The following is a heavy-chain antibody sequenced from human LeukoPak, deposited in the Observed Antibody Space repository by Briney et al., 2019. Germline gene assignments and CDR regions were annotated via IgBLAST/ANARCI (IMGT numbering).Heavy chain of an antibody. Sequence: PSETLSLTCTVSGGSISSSSYYWGWIRQPPGKGLEWIGSIYYSGSTYYNPSLKSRVTISVDTSKNQFSLKLSSVTAADTAVYFCAKAGYWSGYYNPLYYFDVWGKGTTVIVSS. J-gene: IGHJ6*04. CDR1: GGSISSSSYY. CDR2: IYYSGST. D-gene: IGHD3-3*01. V-gene: IGHV4-39*07. CDR3: AKAGYWSGYYNPLYYFDV.